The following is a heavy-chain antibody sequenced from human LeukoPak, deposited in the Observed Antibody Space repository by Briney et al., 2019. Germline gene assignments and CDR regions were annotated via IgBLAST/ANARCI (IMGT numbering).Heavy chain of an antibody. CDR3: AREGYYDSSGSDY. CDR1: GFTFSSYW. J-gene: IGHJ4*02. CDR2: INSDGSST. D-gene: IGHD3-22*01. Sequence: GGSLRLSCAASGFTFSSYWMHWVRQAPGKGLVWVSRINSDGSSTSYADSVKGRFTISRDNAKNMLYLQMNSLRAEDTAVYYCAREGYYDSSGSDYWGQGTLVTVSS. V-gene: IGHV3-74*01.